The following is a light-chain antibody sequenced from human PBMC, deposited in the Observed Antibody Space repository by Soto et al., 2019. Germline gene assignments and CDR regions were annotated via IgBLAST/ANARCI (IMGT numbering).Light chain of an antibody. CDR1: QAISSY. Sequence: AIRMTQSPSSFSASTGDRVTISCRASQAISSYLAWYQQKPGKAPKLLVYAGSTLQCGVPSRFSGSGSGTDFTLTISCLQSEDFATYFCQQYYSYPQTFGQGTKLEIK. CDR3: QQYYSYPQT. V-gene: IGKV1-8*01. CDR2: AGS. J-gene: IGKJ2*01.